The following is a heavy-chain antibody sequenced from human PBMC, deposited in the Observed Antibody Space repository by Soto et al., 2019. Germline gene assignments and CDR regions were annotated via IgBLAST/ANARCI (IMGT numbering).Heavy chain of an antibody. CDR2: ITGSGDYT. CDR1: GFTFSNYA. Sequence: VQLLESGGGLVQPGGSLRLSCAASGFTFSNYAMSWVRQAPGKGLEWVSSITGSGDYTYYADSVKGRFTISRDNSKNTLYLQMNSLRAEDTAVYYCAKARYYDSTGYLYYFDYWGQETLVTVSS. CDR3: AKARYYDSTGYLYYFDY. D-gene: IGHD3-22*01. J-gene: IGHJ4*02. V-gene: IGHV3-23*01.